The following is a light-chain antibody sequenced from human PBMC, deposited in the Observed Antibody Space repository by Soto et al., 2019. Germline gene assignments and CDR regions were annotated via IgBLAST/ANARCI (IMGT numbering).Light chain of an antibody. CDR1: QSVSTS. CDR2: SAS. J-gene: IGKJ2*01. CDR3: QQYIHGYT. Sequence: EVVMTQSPATLSVLPGERVTLSCRASQSVSTSLAWYQQKPGRAPRLLIYSASTRATGVPARFSASGSGTEFTLNISSLEYEDFAVYYCQQYIHGYTFGQGTKLEIK. V-gene: IGKV3-15*01.